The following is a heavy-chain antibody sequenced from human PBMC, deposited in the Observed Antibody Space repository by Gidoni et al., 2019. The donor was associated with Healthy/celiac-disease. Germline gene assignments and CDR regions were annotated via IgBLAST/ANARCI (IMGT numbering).Heavy chain of an antibody. V-gene: IGHV4-31*03. CDR2: IYYSGST. J-gene: IGHJ3*02. D-gene: IGHD2-2*01. CDR1: GGSISSGGYY. Sequence: QVQLQESGPGLVKPSQTLSLTCTVSGGSISSGGYYWSWIRQHPGKGREWIGYIYYSGSTYYNPSLKSRVTRSVDTSKNQFSLKLSSVTAADTAGYYCAGGSPAAKYAFDIWGQGTMVTVSS. CDR3: AGGSPAAKYAFDI.